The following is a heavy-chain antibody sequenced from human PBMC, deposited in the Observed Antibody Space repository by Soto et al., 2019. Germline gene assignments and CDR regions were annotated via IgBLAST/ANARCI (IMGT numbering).Heavy chain of an antibody. J-gene: IGHJ6*03. Sequence: EVQLVESGGGLVKPGGSLRLSCAASGFTFSSYSMNWVRQAPGKGLEWVSSISSSSSYIYYADSVKGRFTISRDNANNSLYLQINSLRAEDAAVYFCARDKQLERRKNLFEYYYDYMDVWGKGPTVTVSS. CDR3: ARDKQLERRKNLFEYYYDYMDV. CDR2: ISSSSSYI. D-gene: IGHD1-1*01. V-gene: IGHV3-21*01. CDR1: GFTFSSYS.